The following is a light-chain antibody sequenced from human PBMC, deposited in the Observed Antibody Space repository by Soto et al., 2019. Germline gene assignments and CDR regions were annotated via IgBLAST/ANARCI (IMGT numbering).Light chain of an antibody. CDR1: QSISSN. CDR3: QQYNNWPRAT. Sequence: EIGMTQSPATLSVYPGERATLSCRASQSISSNLAWYQQKPGQAPRLLMFRTSSRATGFPARFSGSGSGTEFNLTISSLQSEDFGVYYCQQYNNWPRATFGGGTKVDVK. V-gene: IGKV3-15*01. CDR2: RTS. J-gene: IGKJ4*01.